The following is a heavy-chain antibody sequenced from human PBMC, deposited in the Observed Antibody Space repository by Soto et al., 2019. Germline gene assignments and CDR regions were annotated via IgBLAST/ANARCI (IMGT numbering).Heavy chain of an antibody. CDR3: ANAMRGRRTNNSSSNGELDWR. CDR2: ISYDGSNK. CDR1: GFIFISYA. Sequence: GGSLRLSCAASGFIFISYAMSWVLQAPWKGLEWVAVISYDGSNKYYADSVKGRFTISRDNSKNTRYLQMNSLRAEDTAVYYCANAMRGRRTNNSSSNGELDWRWGQITRITNPS. V-gene: IGHV3-30*18. D-gene: IGHD6-6*01. J-gene: IGHJ4*02.